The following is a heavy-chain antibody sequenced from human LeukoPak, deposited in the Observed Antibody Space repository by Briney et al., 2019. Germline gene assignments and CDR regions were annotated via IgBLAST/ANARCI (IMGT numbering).Heavy chain of an antibody. CDR3: ARQNLDCSGGSCYGEYYFDY. CDR2: IYYSGST. J-gene: IGHJ4*02. V-gene: IGHV4-59*08. Sequence: SETLSLTCTVSGGSISSYHWSWIRQPPGKGLEWIGYIYYSGSTNYNPSLRCRVTISVDTSKNQFSLKLSSVTAADTAVYYCARQNLDCSGGSCYGEYYFDYWGQGTLVPVSS. D-gene: IGHD2-15*01. CDR1: GGSISSYH.